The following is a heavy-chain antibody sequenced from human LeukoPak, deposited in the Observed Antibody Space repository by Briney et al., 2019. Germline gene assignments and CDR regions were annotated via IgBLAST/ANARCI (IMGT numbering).Heavy chain of an antibody. D-gene: IGHD6-13*01. CDR3: AKGPYSSSWYNWFDP. Sequence: GGSLRLSCAASGFTFSSYGMHWVRQAPGKGLEWVALISYDGTNKYYADSVKDRFTISRDNSKNTLYLQMNSLRAEDTALYYCAKGPYSSSWYNWFDPWGQGTLVTVSS. V-gene: IGHV3-30*18. CDR2: ISYDGTNK. J-gene: IGHJ5*02. CDR1: GFTFSSYG.